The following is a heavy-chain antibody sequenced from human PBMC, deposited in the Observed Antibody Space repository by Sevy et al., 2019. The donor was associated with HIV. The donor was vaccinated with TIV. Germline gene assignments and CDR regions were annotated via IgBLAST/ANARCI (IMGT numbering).Heavy chain of an antibody. Sequence: GSLRLSCAASGFTFNIYSMNWVRQAPGKGLEWVSSISGSSSYIFYADSVKGRFTISRDNAKNSLYLQMNSLRAEDTAVYYCARGRGDPRADCFDYWGQGTLVTVS. CDR1: GFTFNIYS. V-gene: IGHV3-21*01. CDR2: ISGSSSYI. CDR3: ARGRGDPRADCFDY. J-gene: IGHJ4*02. D-gene: IGHD2-21*02.